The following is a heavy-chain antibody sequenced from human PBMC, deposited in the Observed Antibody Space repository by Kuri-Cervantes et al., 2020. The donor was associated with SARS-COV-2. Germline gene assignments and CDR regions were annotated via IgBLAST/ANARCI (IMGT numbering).Heavy chain of an antibody. D-gene: IGHD5-18*01. CDR3: ARGLDTAMAYYFDY. CDR2: INPNRGST. V-gene: IGHV1-2*02. CDR1: GYTFTGYY. J-gene: IGHJ4*02. Sequence: ASVKASYKGSGYTFTGYYVHWVRQAPGQGLEWMGWINPNRGSTNYAQKFQGGVIMTRDTSISTAYMELSRLSSDDTADYYCARGLDTAMAYYFDYWGQGTLVTVSS.